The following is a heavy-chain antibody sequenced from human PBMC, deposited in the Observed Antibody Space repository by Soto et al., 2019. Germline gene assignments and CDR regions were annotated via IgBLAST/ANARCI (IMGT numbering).Heavy chain of an antibody. CDR2: IWYDGSNK. Sequence: GGSLRLSCAASGFTFSSYGMHWVRQAPGKGLEWVAVIWYDGSNKYYADSVKGRFTISRDNSKNTLYLQMNSLRAEDTAVYYCAGMSMRPLTIFGVVYGLWLPDYYYYGMDVWGQGTTVTVSS. D-gene: IGHD3-3*01. CDR1: GFTFSSYG. J-gene: IGHJ6*02. V-gene: IGHV3-33*01. CDR3: AGMSMRPLTIFGVVYGLWLPDYYYYGMDV.